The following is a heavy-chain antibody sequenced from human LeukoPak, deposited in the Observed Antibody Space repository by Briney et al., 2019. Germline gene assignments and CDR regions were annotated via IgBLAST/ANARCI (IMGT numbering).Heavy chain of an antibody. V-gene: IGHV3-43D*03. J-gene: IGHJ6*03. D-gene: IGHD6-19*01. CDR1: GFTFDDYA. Sequence: SGGSLRLSCAASGFTFDDYAMHWVRQAPGKGLEWVSLISWDGGSTYYADSVKGRFTISRDNSKNSLYLQMNSLRAEDTALYYCAKGPYSSGWYVPDYYYMDVWGKGTTVTVSS. CDR3: AKGPYSSGWYVPDYYYMDV. CDR2: ISWDGGST.